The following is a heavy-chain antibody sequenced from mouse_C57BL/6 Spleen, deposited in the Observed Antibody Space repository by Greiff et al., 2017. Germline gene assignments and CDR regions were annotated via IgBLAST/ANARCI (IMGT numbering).Heavy chain of an antibody. CDR2: INPGSGGT. J-gene: IGHJ4*01. CDR1: GYAFTHYL. Sequence: VQLQQSGAELVRPGTSVKVSCKASGYAFTHYLIEWVKQRPGQGLEWIGVINPGSGGTNYNEKFKGKATLTADKSSSTAYMQLSSLTSEDSAVYFCARQGSKDYYAMDYWGQGTSVTVSS. CDR3: ARQGSKDYYAMDY. D-gene: IGHD1-1*01. V-gene: IGHV1-54*01.